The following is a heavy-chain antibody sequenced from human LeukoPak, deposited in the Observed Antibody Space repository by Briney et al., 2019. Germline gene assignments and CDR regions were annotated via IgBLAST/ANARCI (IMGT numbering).Heavy chain of an antibody. CDR1: GGSIRSNSYY. Sequence: PSETLSLTCIVSGGSIRSNSYYWGWIRQPPGKGLEWIGSIYYSGSTYYNPSLKSRVTISVDTSKNQFSLKLSSVTAADTAVYYCARGGYDYVWGSYPPGYWGQGTLVTVSS. D-gene: IGHD3-16*02. CDR3: ARGGYDYVWGSYPPGY. CDR2: IYYSGST. V-gene: IGHV4-39*07. J-gene: IGHJ4*02.